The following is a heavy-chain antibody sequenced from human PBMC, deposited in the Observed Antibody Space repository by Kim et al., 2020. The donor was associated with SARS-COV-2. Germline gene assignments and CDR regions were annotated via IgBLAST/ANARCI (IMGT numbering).Heavy chain of an antibody. J-gene: IGHJ5*02. CDR3: ARGAYYYESSGYYWFDP. CDR2: INSDGSSK. CDR1: GFTFSSYW. D-gene: IGHD3-22*01. V-gene: IGHV3-74*01. Sequence: GGSLRLSCAASGFTFSSYWMHWVRQAPGKGLVWVSRINSDGSSKSYADSVKGRFTNSRDNAKNTLFLQMNSLRAEDTAVYYCARGAYYYESSGYYWFDPWGQGXXGTVSS.